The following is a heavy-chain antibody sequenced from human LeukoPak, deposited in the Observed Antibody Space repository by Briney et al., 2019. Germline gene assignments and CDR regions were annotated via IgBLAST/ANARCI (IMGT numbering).Heavy chain of an antibody. J-gene: IGHJ4*02. CDR1: GGSISSGGYY. V-gene: IGHV4-30-2*01. CDR2: IYHSGST. Sequence: SETLSLTCTVSGGSISSGGYYWSWIRQPPGKGLEWIRYIYHSGSTYYNPSLKSRVTMSVDTSKNQFSLKLSSVTAADTAVYYCARDPSGSYWDYWGQGTLVTVSS. CDR3: ARDPSGSYWDY. D-gene: IGHD1-26*01.